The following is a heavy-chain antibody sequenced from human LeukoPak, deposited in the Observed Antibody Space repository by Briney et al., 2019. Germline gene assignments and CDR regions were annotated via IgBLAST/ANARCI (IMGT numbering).Heavy chain of an antibody. CDR2: IWYDGSNK. CDR3: ARDYGGYCSSTSCYPDY. D-gene: IGHD2-2*01. CDR1: GXSFSSYG. J-gene: IGHJ4*02. V-gene: IGHV3-33*08. Sequence: GGSLRLSCVASGXSFSSYGMHWVRQAPGKGLEWVAVIWYDGSNKYYADSVKGRFTISRDNSKNTLYLQMNSLRAEDTAVYYCARDYGGYCSSTSCYPDYWGQGTLVTVSS.